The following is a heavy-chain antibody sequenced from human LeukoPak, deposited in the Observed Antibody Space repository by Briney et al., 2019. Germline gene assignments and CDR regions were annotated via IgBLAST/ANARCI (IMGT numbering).Heavy chain of an antibody. D-gene: IGHD2-8*02. CDR1: GFTFGNYW. J-gene: IGHJ3*01. Sequence: GGSLRLSCAASGFTFGNYWINWVRQAPGKGLVWVSRVHSDGSITNYADSVKGRFSISRDSAKNTLYLQMSSLRSVDTAVYYCAREQEDCTGTTCYRAFDVWGQGTMVTVS. CDR2: VHSDGSIT. V-gene: IGHV3-74*01. CDR3: AREQEDCTGTTCYRAFDV.